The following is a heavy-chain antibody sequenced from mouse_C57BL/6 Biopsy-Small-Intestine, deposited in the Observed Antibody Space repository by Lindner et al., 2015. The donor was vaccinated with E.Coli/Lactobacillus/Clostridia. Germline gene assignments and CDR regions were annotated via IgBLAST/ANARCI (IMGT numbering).Heavy chain of an antibody. J-gene: IGHJ3*01. CDR2: IYPGDGDT. D-gene: IGHD2-4*01. V-gene: IGHV1-82*01. CDR1: GYAFSSSS. CDR3: ARWDDYFAY. Sequence: VQLQESGPELVKPGASVKISCKASGYAFSSSSMNWVKQRPGKGLEWIGRIYPGDGDTNYNGEFKDKATLTADKSSSTAYMQLSSLTSEDSAVHFCARWDDYFAYWGQGILVTVSA.